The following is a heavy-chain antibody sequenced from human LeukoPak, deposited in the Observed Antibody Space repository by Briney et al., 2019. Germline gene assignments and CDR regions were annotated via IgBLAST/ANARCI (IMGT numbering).Heavy chain of an antibody. CDR3: ARVQRRYYGSGSEIFDY. D-gene: IGHD3-10*01. V-gene: IGHV1-2*02. CDR2: INPNSGGT. J-gene: IGHJ4*02. Sequence: ASVKVSCKASGYTFTGYYMHWVRQAPGQGLEWMGWINPNSGGTNYAQEFQGRVTMTRDTSISTAYMELSRLRSDDTAVYYCARVQRRYYGSGSEIFDYWGQGTLVTVSS. CDR1: GYTFTGYY.